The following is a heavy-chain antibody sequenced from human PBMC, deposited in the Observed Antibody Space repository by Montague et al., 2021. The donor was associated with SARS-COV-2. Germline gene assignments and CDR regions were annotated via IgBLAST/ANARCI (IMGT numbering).Heavy chain of an antibody. Sequence: SETLSLTCTVSGDSISRYYWTWIRQPPGRGLEWIGYIYKSEKTNYNPSLKNRVTISEDTSKNQFSLNLRSVTAAATAVYYCARNIGWYSHDRWGQGTLVTVSS. CDR2: IYKSEKT. J-gene: IGHJ5*02. D-gene: IGHD6-19*01. CDR1: GDSISRYY. CDR3: ARNIGWYSHDR. V-gene: IGHV4-59*08.